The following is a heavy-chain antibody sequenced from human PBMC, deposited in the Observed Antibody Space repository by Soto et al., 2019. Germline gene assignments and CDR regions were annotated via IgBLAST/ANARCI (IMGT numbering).Heavy chain of an antibody. D-gene: IGHD1-26*01. Sequence: QVPLVESGGGLVKPGGSLRLSCAASGFTFSDYFMSWIRQAPGKGLEWISYIKYSSDTRYYPDSVKARFTVSRDNADNSLYLQMNSLRAEDTAVYYCARAVASYDALDFWGQGTMVTVSS. V-gene: IGHV3-11*01. CDR3: ARAVASYDALDF. CDR1: GFTFSDYF. J-gene: IGHJ3*01. CDR2: IKYSSDTR.